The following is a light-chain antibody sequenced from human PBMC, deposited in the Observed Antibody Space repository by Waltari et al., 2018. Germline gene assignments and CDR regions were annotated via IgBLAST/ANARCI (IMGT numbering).Light chain of an antibody. CDR3: GTWDTSLNTWV. Sequence: QSVLTQPPSVSAAPGQTVTISCSGTSSNIGSSFVSWYQQFPGTAPKLLIHDNDGRPSGMPGRFSGSKSGTSATLGITGLQTGDEADYYCGTWDTSLNTWVFGGGTKLTVL. CDR1: SSNIGSSF. V-gene: IGLV1-51*01. J-gene: IGLJ3*02. CDR2: DND.